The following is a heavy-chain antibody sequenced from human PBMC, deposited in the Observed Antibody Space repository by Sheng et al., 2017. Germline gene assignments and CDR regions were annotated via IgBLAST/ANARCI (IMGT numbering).Heavy chain of an antibody. V-gene: IGHV3-30*04. D-gene: IGHD4-4*01. Sequence: QVQLVESGVGVVQPGRSLRLSCAASGLTFNSYAMHWVRQAPGKGLEWVAVISYDGSHKDYAGSVKGRFTISRDNSRNTVYLQMDSLRAEDTAIYYCARDSATVTVTGRSLDYWGQGTLVT. CDR3: ARDSATVTVTGRSLDY. CDR1: GLTFNSYA. CDR2: ISYDGSHK. J-gene: IGHJ4*02.